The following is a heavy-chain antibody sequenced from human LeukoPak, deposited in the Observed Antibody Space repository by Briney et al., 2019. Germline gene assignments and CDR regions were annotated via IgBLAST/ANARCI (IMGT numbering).Heavy chain of an antibody. Sequence: ASVKVSCKASGCTFTGYSMHWVRQAPGQGLEWMGWINPNSGGTNYAQKFQARVTMTRDTSISTAYMELSSLRSDDTAVYYCTRDFWSVAGAGPGFDPWGQGTLVIVSS. J-gene: IGHJ5*02. CDR1: GCTFTGYS. V-gene: IGHV1-2*02. CDR3: TRDFWSVAGAGPGFDP. D-gene: IGHD6-13*01. CDR2: INPNSGGT.